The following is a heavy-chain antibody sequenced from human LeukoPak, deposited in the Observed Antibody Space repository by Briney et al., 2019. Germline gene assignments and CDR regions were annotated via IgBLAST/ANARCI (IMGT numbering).Heavy chain of an antibody. J-gene: IGHJ4*02. CDR3: AVGRDIRVAGPGGYFDY. CDR1: GCTFSDYH. CDR2: ISPWGQTT. D-gene: IGHD6-19*01. V-gene: IGHV3-11*01. Sequence: KPGGSLRLSCAASGCTFSDYHMNWIRQAPGKGLERISYISPWGQTTYCADSVKGRVTISRDNAKNSLSLQMNSLTADDTAVYFCAVGRDIRVAGPGGYFDYWGQGTLVAVSS.